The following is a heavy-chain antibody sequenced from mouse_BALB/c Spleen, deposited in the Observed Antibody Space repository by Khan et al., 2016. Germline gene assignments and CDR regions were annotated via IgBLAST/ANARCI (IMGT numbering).Heavy chain of an antibody. D-gene: IGHD1-1*01. V-gene: IGHV1-87*01. CDR1: GYTFTSYW. CDR2: IYPGDGDT. CDR3: ASYYCSSYDYFGY. J-gene: IGHJ2*01. Sequence: QVQLKESGAELARPGASVKLSCKASGYTFTSYWMQWVKQRPGQGLEWIGAIYPGDGDTRYTQKFKGKDTLTADKSSSTAYMQLSSLASEDSAVYYCASYYCSSYDYFGYWGQGTTLTVSS.